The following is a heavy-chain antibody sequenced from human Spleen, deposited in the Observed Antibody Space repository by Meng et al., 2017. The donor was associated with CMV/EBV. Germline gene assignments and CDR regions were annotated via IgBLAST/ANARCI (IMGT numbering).Heavy chain of an antibody. J-gene: IGHJ6*02. V-gene: IGHV3-11*04. D-gene: IGHD6-13*01. CDR2: ISSSGSTI. CDR3: ARGSYSSSWYRLGYYGMDV. Sequence: GGSLRLSCAASGFTFSDYYMSWIRQAPGKGLEWVSYISSSGSTIYYADSVKGRFTISRDNAKNSLYLQMNSLRAEDTAVYYCARGSYSSSWYRLGYYGMDVWGQGTTVTVSS. CDR1: GFTFSDYY.